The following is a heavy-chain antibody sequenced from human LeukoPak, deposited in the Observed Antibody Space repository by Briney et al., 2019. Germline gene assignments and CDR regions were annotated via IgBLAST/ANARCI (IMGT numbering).Heavy chain of an antibody. CDR1: GFTFSDYY. CDR2: IYSGGTT. CDR3: ARDRPSAVTDYYGMDV. D-gene: IGHD4-17*01. J-gene: IGHJ6*02. V-gene: IGHV3-53*01. Sequence: GGSLRLSCAASGFTFSDYYMSWVRQAPGKGLEWVSVIYSGGTTYYADSVKGRFTISRDNSKNTLYLQMNSLRAEDTAVYFCARDRPSAVTDYYGMDVWGQGTTVTVSS.